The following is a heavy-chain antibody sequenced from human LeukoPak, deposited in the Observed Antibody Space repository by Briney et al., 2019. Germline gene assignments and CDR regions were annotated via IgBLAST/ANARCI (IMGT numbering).Heavy chain of an antibody. CDR1: GFTFSSYE. V-gene: IGHV3-48*03. Sequence: GSLRLSCAASGFTFSSYEMNWIRQATGKGLEWVSYISSSGSTIYYADSVKGRFTNSRDNAKNSLYLQMNSLRAEDTAVYYCARDVLTPNSYGMDVWGQGTTVTVSS. D-gene: IGHD4-23*01. CDR3: ARDVLTPNSYGMDV. CDR2: ISSSGSTI. J-gene: IGHJ6*02.